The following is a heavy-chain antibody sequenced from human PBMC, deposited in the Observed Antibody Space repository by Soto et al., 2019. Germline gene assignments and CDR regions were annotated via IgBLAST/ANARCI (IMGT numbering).Heavy chain of an antibody. J-gene: IGHJ4*02. V-gene: IGHV3-11*01. Sequence: GGSLRLSCAASGFTFSDYYMSWIRQAPGKGLEWVSYISSSGSTIYYADSVKGRFTISRDNAKNSLYLQMNSLRAEDTAVYYCARGEDITMDAQGLFDYWGQGTLVTVSS. D-gene: IGHD3-10*01. CDR2: ISSSGSTI. CDR3: ARGEDITMDAQGLFDY. CDR1: GFTFSDYY.